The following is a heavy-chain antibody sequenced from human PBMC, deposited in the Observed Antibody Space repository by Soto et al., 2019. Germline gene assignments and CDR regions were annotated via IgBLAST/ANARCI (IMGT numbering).Heavy chain of an antibody. CDR2: IYYSGST. CDR1: GGSISSSSYY. CDR3: ASKPVGGSYYYYYGMDV. J-gene: IGHJ6*02. Sequence: SETLSLTCTVSGGSISSSSYYLGWIRQPPGKGLEWIGSIYYSGSTYYNPSLKSRVTISVDTSENQFSLKLSSVTAADTAVYYCASKPVGGSYYYYYGMDVWGQGTTVTVSS. D-gene: IGHD1-26*01. V-gene: IGHV4-39*01.